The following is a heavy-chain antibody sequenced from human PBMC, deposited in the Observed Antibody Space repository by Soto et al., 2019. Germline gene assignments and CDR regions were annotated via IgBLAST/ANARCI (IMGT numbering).Heavy chain of an antibody. CDR3: ARLKDTLVHYMDV. CDR1: GGSFSGYY. V-gene: IGHV4-34*01. D-gene: IGHD5-18*01. Sequence: QVQLQQWGAGLLKPSETLSLTCAVYGGSFSGYYWSWIRQPPGKGLEWIGEINHSGSTNYNPSLKSRVTISVDTSKNQFSLKLSSVTAADTAVYYCARLKDTLVHYMDVWGKGTTVTVSS. J-gene: IGHJ6*03. CDR2: INHSGST.